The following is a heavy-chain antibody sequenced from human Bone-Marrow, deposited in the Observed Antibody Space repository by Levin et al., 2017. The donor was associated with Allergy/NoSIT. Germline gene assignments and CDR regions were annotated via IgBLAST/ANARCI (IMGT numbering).Heavy chain of an antibody. D-gene: IGHD6-6*01. CDR1: GFTFSDYW. Sequence: GGSLRLSCAASGFTFSDYWMYWVRQAPGKGPVWVSRINSDGSSTRYADSVRGRFTISRDNAKNMLYLQMNSLRAEDTAVYYCVRDPYSTSSTVQRGFWFDPWAREPWSPSPQ. CDR2: INSDGSST. J-gene: IGHJ5*02. V-gene: IGHV3-74*01. CDR3: VRDPYSTSSTVQRGFWFDP.